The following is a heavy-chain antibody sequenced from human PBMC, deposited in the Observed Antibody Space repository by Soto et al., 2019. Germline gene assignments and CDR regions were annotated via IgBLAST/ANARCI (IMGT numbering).Heavy chain of an antibody. CDR1: GFTFSNYW. Sequence: GGSLRLSCAASGFTFSNYWMHWVRQAPGKGLVWVSRVSSDGSSTTYADSVKGRFTISRDNAKNTLYLQMNSLRAEDTAVYYCARGFGSAVADYWGQGTLVTVSS. CDR2: VSSDGSST. V-gene: IGHV3-74*01. CDR3: ARGFGSAVADY. J-gene: IGHJ4*02. D-gene: IGHD6-19*01.